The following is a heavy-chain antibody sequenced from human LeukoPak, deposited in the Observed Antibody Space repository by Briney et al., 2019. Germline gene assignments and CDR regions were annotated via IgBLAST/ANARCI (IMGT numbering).Heavy chain of an antibody. D-gene: IGHD4-23*01. V-gene: IGHV3-21*01. CDR3: AKPTPHYYYYYMDV. J-gene: IGHJ6*03. Sequence: GGSLRLSCAASGFTFTSYWMNWVRQAPGKGLEWVSSISSSSSYIYYADSVKGRFTISRDNAKNSLYLQMNSLRAEDTAVYYCAKPTPHYYYYYMDVWGKGTTVTVSS. CDR2: ISSSSSYI. CDR1: GFTFTSYW.